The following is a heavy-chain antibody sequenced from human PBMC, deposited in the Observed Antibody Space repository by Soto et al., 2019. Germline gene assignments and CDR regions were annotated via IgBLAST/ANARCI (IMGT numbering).Heavy chain of an antibody. J-gene: IGHJ5*02. CDR3: ARAGGNFDP. CDR2: IFYSGGT. CDR1: GGSISGHY. Sequence: SATLSLTCTVSGGSISGHYWGWIRQPPGKAPEWIGQIFYSGGTNYNPSLEGRVTMSVDTSKNQFSLKLSSMTAADTAIYYCARAGGNFDPWGQGTLVTV. V-gene: IGHV4-59*11.